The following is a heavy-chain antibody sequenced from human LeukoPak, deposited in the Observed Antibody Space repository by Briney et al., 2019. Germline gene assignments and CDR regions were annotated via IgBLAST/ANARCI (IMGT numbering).Heavy chain of an antibody. CDR2: IYYSGST. J-gene: IGHJ4*02. CDR1: SGSISSYY. D-gene: IGHD3/OR15-3a*01. CDR3: ARSHSVWTSFDY. V-gene: IGHV4-59*01. Sequence: SETLSLTCTVSSGSISSYYWSWIRQPPGAGLEWIGYIYYSGSTNYNPSLKSRVTISVDTSKNQFSLKLNSVTAADTAAYYCARSHSVWTSFDYWGQGTLVTVSS.